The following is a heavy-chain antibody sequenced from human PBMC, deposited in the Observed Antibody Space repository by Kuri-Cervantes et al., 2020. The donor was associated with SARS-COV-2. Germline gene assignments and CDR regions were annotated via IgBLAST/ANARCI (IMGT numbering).Heavy chain of an antibody. J-gene: IGHJ5*02. Sequence: SENLSLTCTVSGGSVSSRSYYWGWIRQPPGKGLEWIGSIYYSGSTYYNPSLKSRVTISVDTSRKQFSLKLSSVTAADTAVYYCARHPKSRCQLLFDWFDPWGQGTLVTVSS. V-gene: IGHV4-39*01. D-gene: IGHD2-2*01. CDR3: ARHPKSRCQLLFDWFDP. CDR2: IYYSGST. CDR1: GGSVSSRSYY.